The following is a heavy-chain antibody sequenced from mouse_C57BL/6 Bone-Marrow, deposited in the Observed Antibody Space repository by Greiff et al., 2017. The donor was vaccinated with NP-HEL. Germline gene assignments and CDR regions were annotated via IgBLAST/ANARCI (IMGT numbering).Heavy chain of an antibody. CDR1: GFTFSDYY. J-gene: IGHJ4*01. CDR2: ISNGGGST. D-gene: IGHD2-3*01. CDR3: ARRWLLFYAMDY. Sequence: EVQLVESGGGLVQPGGSLKLSCAASGFTFSDYYMYWVRQTPEKRLEWVAYISNGGGSTYYPDTVKGRFTISRDNAKNTLYLQMSRLKSEDTAMYYCARRWLLFYAMDYWGQGTSVTVSS. V-gene: IGHV5-12*01.